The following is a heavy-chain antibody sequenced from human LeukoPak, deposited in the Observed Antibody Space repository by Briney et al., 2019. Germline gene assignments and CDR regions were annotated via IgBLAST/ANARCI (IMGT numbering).Heavy chain of an antibody. CDR3: ARARVTIFGVVIKTLYGMDV. CDR1: GGSISSGGYS. Sequence: SQTLSLTCTVSGGSISSGGYSWSWIRQHPGKGLEWIGYIYYSGSTYYNPSLKSRVTISVDTSKNQFSLKLSSVTAADTAVYYCARARVTIFGVVIKTLYGMDVWGQGTTVTVSS. D-gene: IGHD3-3*01. J-gene: IGHJ6*02. V-gene: IGHV4-31*03. CDR2: IYYSGST.